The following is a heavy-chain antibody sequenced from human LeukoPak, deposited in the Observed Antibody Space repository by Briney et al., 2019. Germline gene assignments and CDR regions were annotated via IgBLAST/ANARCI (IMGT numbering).Heavy chain of an antibody. D-gene: IGHD2-2*01. CDR2: IRYDGSNK. Sequence: GGSLRLSCAASGFTFSSYGMHWVRQAPGKGLEWVAFIRYDGSNKYYADSVKGRFTISRDNSKNTLYLQMNSLRAEDTAVYYCAKDNEEYQLLHYYYYYMDVWGKGTTVTVSS. CDR1: GFTFSSYG. CDR3: AKDNEEYQLLHYYYYYMDV. V-gene: IGHV3-30*02. J-gene: IGHJ6*03.